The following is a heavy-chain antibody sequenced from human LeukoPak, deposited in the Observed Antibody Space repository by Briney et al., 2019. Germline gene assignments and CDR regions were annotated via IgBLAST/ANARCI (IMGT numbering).Heavy chain of an antibody. CDR2: IYYSGST. CDR1: GGSISSGGYY. Sequence: PSQTLSLTCTVTGGSISSGGYYWSWIRQHPGKGLEWIGYIYYSGSTYHNPSLKSRVTISVDTSKNQFSLKLSSVTAADTAVYYCASTTVTTRYYYYGMDVWGQGTTVTVSS. J-gene: IGHJ6*02. D-gene: IGHD4-17*01. V-gene: IGHV4-31*03. CDR3: ASTTVTTRYYYYGMDV.